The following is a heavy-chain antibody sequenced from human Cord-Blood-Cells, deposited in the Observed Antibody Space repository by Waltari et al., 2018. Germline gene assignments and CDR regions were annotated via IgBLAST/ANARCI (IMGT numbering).Heavy chain of an antibody. CDR3: ARAYCSSTSCYYFDY. J-gene: IGHJ4*02. CDR2: INRDGSST. V-gene: IGHV3-74*01. Sequence: EVQLVESGGGLVQPGGSLRLSCAASGFTFSSYWMHWVRQAPGKGLVWVSRINRDGSSTGYADSVKGRFTISRDNAKNTLYLQMNSLRAEDTAVYYCARAYCSSTSCYYFDYWGQGTLVTVSS. CDR1: GFTFSSYW. D-gene: IGHD2-2*01.